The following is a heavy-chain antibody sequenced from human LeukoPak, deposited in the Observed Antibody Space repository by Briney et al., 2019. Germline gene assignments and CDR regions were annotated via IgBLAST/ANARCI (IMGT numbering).Heavy chain of an antibody. V-gene: IGHV4-59*01. Sequence: SETLSLTCTVSGGSISGFYWSWIRQPPGKGLEWIGYIYYSGSTNYSPSLKSRVTISVDTSMNQFSLRLSSVTAADTAVYYCARGVVIAPQTFDYWGQGTLVTVSS. J-gene: IGHJ4*02. CDR1: GGSISGFY. D-gene: IGHD2-21*01. CDR3: ARGVVIAPQTFDY. CDR2: IYYSGST.